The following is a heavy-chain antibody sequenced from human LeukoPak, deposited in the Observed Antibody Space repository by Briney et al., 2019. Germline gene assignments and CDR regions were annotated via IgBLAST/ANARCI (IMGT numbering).Heavy chain of an antibody. CDR2: IYPADSDT. D-gene: IGHD3-22*01. CDR1: GYRFSGYW. Sequence: KGGESLNIPCKCSGYRFSGYWIAWVRQMPGKGLEWMGIIYPADSDTRYSPSFQGQVTISADKSITTAYLQWSSLKASDTAMYYCATPHDATAYYYDSGGYFYWGQGTLVTVSS. V-gene: IGHV5-51*01. J-gene: IGHJ4*02. CDR3: ATPHDATAYYYDSGGYFY.